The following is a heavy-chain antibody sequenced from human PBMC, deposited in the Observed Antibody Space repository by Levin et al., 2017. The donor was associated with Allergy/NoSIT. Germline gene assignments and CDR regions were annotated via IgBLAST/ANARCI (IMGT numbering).Heavy chain of an antibody. Sequence: RAGGSLRLSCAASGFTFDDYAMHWVRQAPGKGLEWVSGISWNSGSIGYADSVKGRFTISRDNAKNSPYLQMSSLSAEDTALYYCAKVTGGNYYGSGSYVDYWGQGTLFTVSS. CDR3: AKVTGGNYYGSGSYVDY. D-gene: IGHD3-10*01. CDR1: GFTFDDYA. J-gene: IGHJ4*02. V-gene: IGHV3-9*01. CDR2: ISWNSGSI.